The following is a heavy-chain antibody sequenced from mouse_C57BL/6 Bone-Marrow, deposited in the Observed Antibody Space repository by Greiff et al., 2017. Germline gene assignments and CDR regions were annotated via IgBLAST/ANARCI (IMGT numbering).Heavy chain of an antibody. D-gene: IGHD4-1*01. CDR2: IDPSDSYI. Sequence: QVQLQQPGAELVMPGASVKLSCKASGYTFTSYWMHWVKQRPGQGLEWIGEIDPSDSYINYNQKFKGKSTLTVDKSSSKAYMQLSSLTSEDAAVYYCARTGAGTGYWGQGTTLTVSS. V-gene: IGHV1-69*01. CDR1: GYTFTSYW. J-gene: IGHJ2*01. CDR3: ARTGAGTGY.